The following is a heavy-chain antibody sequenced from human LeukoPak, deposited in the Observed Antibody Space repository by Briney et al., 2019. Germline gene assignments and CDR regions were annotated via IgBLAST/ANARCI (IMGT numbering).Heavy chain of an antibody. CDR1: GGSISSSNW. CDR2: IYHSGST. Sequence: PSGTLSLTCAVSGGSISSSNWWSWVRRPPGKGLEWIGEIYHSGSTNYNPSLKSRVTISVDTSKNQFSLKLSSVTAEDTAVYYCARLGVVAATAGWFDPWGQGTLVTVSS. CDR3: ARLGVVAATAGWFDP. D-gene: IGHD2-15*01. V-gene: IGHV4-4*02. J-gene: IGHJ5*02.